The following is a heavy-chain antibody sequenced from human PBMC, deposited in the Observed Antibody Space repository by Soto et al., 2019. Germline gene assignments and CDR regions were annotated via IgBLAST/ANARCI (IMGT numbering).Heavy chain of an antibody. CDR1: GGSISSADYS. Sequence: QVQLQESGPGLVKTSQTLSLTCTVSGGSISSADYSWSWIRQPPGKGLEWIGYISYSGSAYYNPSLESRVTISVDTSKNQFSLKLTSVTVADTAVYYCAREASGHITIFGVALGGAMDVWGQGTTVTVSS. J-gene: IGHJ6*02. V-gene: IGHV4-30-4*01. D-gene: IGHD3-3*01. CDR3: AREASGHITIFGVALGGAMDV. CDR2: ISYSGSA.